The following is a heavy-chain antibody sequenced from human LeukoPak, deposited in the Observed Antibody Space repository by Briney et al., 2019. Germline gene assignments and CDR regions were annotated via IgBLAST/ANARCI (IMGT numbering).Heavy chain of an antibody. CDR2: IIPIFGTA. D-gene: IGHD2-2*01. Sequence: SVKVSCKASGGTFSSYAISWVRQAPGQGLEWMGGIIPIFGTANYAQKFQGRVTITADESTSTAYMELSSLRSEDTAVYYCARQYCSSTSCPKDPWGQGTPVTVSS. J-gene: IGHJ5*02. CDR3: ARQYCSSTSCPKDP. CDR1: GGTFSSYA. V-gene: IGHV1-69*13.